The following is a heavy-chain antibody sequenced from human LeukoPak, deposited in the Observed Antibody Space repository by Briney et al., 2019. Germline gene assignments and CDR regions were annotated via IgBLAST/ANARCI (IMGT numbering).Heavy chain of an antibody. D-gene: IGHD2-15*01. Sequence: GGSLRLSCTASGFTFGDYAMSWVRQAPGKGLEWVGFIRSKAYGGTTEYAASVKGRFTISRDDSKSIAYLQMNSLKTEDTAVYYCTRVVVYYFEYWGQGTLVTVSS. CDR3: TRVVVYYFEY. CDR2: IRSKAYGGTT. J-gene: IGHJ4*02. V-gene: IGHV3-49*04. CDR1: GFTFGDYA.